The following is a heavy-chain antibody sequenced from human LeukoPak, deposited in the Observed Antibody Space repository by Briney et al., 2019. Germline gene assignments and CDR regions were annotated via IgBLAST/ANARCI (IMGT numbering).Heavy chain of an antibody. CDR2: ISSTGGDI. V-gene: IGHV3-48*03. J-gene: IGHJ4*02. CDR1: GFIFSNYE. CDR3: ARDLPTGTYGAYFDN. Sequence: GGSLRLSCAGSGFIFSNYEMNWVRQAPGKGLEWVSYISSTGGDIYYADSVKGRFTISRDNAEKSVYLQMNSLRAEDTAVYYCARDLPTGTYGAYFDNWGQGTLVTVSS. D-gene: IGHD1-26*01.